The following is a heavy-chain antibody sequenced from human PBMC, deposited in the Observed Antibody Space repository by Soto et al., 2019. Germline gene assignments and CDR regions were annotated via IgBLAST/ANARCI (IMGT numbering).Heavy chain of an antibody. D-gene: IGHD2-2*02. Sequence: SETLSLTCTVSGGSISSYYWSWIRQPPGKGLEWIGYIYYSGSTNYNPSLKSRVTISVDTSKNQFSLKLSSVTAADTAVYYCARDCSSTSCYTEEGYYYYGMDVWGQGTTVTVSS. J-gene: IGHJ6*02. CDR2: IYYSGST. CDR1: GGSISSYY. V-gene: IGHV4-59*01. CDR3: ARDCSSTSCYTEEGYYYYGMDV.